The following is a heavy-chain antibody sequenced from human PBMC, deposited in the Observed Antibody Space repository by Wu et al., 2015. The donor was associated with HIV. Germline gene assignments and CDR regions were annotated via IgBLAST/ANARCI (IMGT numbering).Heavy chain of an antibody. CDR1: GSNLSKLS. CDR2: FIPEDDET. V-gene: IGHV1-24*01. J-gene: IGHJ5*02. Sequence: QVQLVQSGAEVKKPGASVKVSCKLSGSNLSKLSIHWVRQAPGKGLEWMGGFIPEDDETIYAQKFQGRVIMTEDTSTDTAYMQLSSLTSEDTAVYYCVTNLIVNPGYNWFDPGAREPWSPSPQ. D-gene: IGHD2-21*01. CDR3: VTNLIVNPGYNWFDP.